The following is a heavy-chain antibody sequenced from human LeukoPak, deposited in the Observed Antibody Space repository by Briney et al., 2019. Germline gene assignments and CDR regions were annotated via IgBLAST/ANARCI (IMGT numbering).Heavy chain of an antibody. Sequence: PGGSLRLSCAASGFTFSTYWMSWVRQTPGKGLEWVANIRRDGSVKYYVDSVKGRFTISRDNAKNSLYLQMNSLRAEDTAVYYCARARGSSGPRHYYYGMDVWGQGTTVTVSS. V-gene: IGHV3-7*03. CDR3: ARARGSSGPRHYYYGMDV. CDR1: GFTFSTYW. CDR2: IRRDGSVK. D-gene: IGHD6-19*01. J-gene: IGHJ6*02.